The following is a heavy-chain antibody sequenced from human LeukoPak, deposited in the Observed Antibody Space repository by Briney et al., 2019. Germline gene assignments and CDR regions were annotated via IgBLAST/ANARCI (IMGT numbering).Heavy chain of an antibody. D-gene: IGHD2-2*01. J-gene: IGHJ4*02. V-gene: IGHV3-9*03. CDR1: GFMFDDYA. Sequence: PGRSLRLSCAASGFMFDDYAMHWVRQVPGKGLEWVSSISYNSSSIAYADSVKGRFTISRDNAKNSLYLQMNSLRVEDVALYHCAKAGCSSIRCYVNYWGQGTLVTVSS. CDR2: ISYNSSSI. CDR3: AKAGCSSIRCYVNY.